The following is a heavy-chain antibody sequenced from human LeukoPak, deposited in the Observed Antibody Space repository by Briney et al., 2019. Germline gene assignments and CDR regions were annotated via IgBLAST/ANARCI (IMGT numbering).Heavy chain of an antibody. Sequence: PGGSLRLSCAASGFTFDAFGMTWVRQAPGKGREWVSAIRGDAGSTGYADSVKGRFTISRDNAKNSLYLQMNSLRVEDTALYYCARVWAWGSGNYFDNWGQGTLVTVSS. V-gene: IGHV3-20*04. CDR2: IRGDAGST. D-gene: IGHD7-27*01. CDR3: ARVWAWGSGNYFDN. J-gene: IGHJ4*02. CDR1: GFTFDAFG.